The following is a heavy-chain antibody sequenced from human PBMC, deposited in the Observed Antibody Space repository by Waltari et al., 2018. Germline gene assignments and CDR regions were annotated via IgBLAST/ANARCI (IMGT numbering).Heavy chain of an antibody. CDR1: GYTFTSYA. J-gene: IGHJ3*02. V-gene: IGHV1-3*01. CDR2: INAGNGNT. D-gene: IGHD3-16*01. Sequence: QVQLVQSGAEVKKPGASVKVSCKASGYTFTSYAMHWVRQAPGQRLEWMGWINAGNGNTRYSRKSQGRVTITRDTAASTAYMELSSLRSEDTAVYYCARVEGAAGLDIWGQGTMVTVSS. CDR3: ARVEGAAGLDI.